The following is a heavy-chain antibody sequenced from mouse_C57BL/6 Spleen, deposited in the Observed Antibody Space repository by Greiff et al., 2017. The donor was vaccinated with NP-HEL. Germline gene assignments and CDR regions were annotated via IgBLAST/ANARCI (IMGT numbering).Heavy chain of an antibody. J-gene: IGHJ1*03. V-gene: IGHV2-2*01. CDR2: LWSGGST. CDR1: GFSLTSYG. CDR3: ARNPSYWYFDG. Sequence: VQLQQSGPGLVQPSQSLSITCTVSGFSLTSYGVHWVRQSPGKGLEWLGVLWSGGSTDYYAAFVSRLSTSKDNTTSQVFFKMNNLQADYTAIYYCARNPSYWYFDGWGTGTTVTVSS.